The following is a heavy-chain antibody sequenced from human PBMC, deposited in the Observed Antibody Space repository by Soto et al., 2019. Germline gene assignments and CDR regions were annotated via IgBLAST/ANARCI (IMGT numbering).Heavy chain of an antibody. Sequence: SETLSLTCTVSGDSLSSSYWSWIRQPPGKGLEWIGSSYYSGSTNYNPSLKSRVTIPVDMSMNQFSLKLSSVTAADTAVYYCARGMRATILTSWFDPWGQGTLVIVSA. CDR3: ARGMRATILTSWFDP. CDR1: GDSLSSSY. V-gene: IGHV4-59*01. CDR2: SYYSGST. J-gene: IGHJ5*02. D-gene: IGHD5-12*01.